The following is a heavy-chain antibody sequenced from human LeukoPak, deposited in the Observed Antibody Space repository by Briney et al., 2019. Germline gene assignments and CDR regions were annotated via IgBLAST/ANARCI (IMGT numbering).Heavy chain of an antibody. CDR1: GFTFSSYE. J-gene: IGHJ4*02. D-gene: IGHD4-17*01. V-gene: IGHV3-48*03. CDR2: ISSSASTI. Sequence: GGSLRLPCAASGFTFSSYEMNWVRQAPGKGLEWISYISSSASTIYYADSVKGRFTISRDNAKNSLYLQMNSLRAEDTAIYYCVTRHDYGDHGRGCLDYWGQGTLVTVSS. CDR3: VTRHDYGDHGRGCLDY.